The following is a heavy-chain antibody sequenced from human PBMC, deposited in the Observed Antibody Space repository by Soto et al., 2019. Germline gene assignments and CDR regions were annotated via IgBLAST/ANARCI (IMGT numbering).Heavy chain of an antibody. CDR2: ISWDSDII. Sequence: GGSLRLSCVGSGFTFDDYGMYWVRLVPGKGLEWVSAISWDSDIIDYVDSVKGRFTISRDNAKNSLYLQMNSLRPEDTALYYCAKAGVVSYRRWRNVVESWGQGTLVTVSS. CDR1: GFTFDDYG. D-gene: IGHD3-3*01. CDR3: AKAGVVSYRRWRNVVES. J-gene: IGHJ4*02. V-gene: IGHV3-9*01.